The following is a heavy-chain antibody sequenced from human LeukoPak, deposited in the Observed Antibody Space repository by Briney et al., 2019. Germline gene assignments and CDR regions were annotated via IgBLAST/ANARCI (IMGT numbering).Heavy chain of an antibody. D-gene: IGHD2-21*02. CDR3: AKANPGAWYSFFDF. CDR1: GFSFSNFA. J-gene: IGHJ4*02. V-gene: IGHV3-23*01. CDR2: ISGSGATT. Sequence: GGSLRLSCAASGFSFSNFAMRWVRQAPGKGLEWVAAISGSGATTYYGDSVKGRSTISRDNSNITLYLEMHSLRAEDTAVYYCAKANPGAWYSFFDFWGLGTLVTAAS.